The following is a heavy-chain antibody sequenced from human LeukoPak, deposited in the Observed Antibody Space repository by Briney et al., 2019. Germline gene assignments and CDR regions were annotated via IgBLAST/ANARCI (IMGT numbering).Heavy chain of an antibody. CDR1: GFTFSSYA. CDR2: ISDSGDNT. V-gene: IGHV3-23*01. J-gene: IGHJ4*02. Sequence: PGGSLRLSCVASGFTFSSYAMSWVRQAPGKGLEWVSTISDSGDNTYYADSVKGRFTISRDNSKNTLYLQMNSLRAEDTAVYYCAKEYYDFWSGYPHDYWGQGTLVTVSS. D-gene: IGHD3-3*01. CDR3: AKEYYDFWSGYPHDY.